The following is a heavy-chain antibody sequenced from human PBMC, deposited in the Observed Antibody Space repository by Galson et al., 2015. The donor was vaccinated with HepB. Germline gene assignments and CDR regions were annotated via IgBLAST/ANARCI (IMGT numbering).Heavy chain of an antibody. CDR1: GFAFSTYT. V-gene: IGHV3-23*01. J-gene: IGHJ5*01. CDR3: AKGGTAYTSSWYDS. Sequence: SLRLSCAASGFAFSTYTMTWVRQAPGKRLEWVASISGSGASSFYADSVQGRFTISRGNSRNTVFLQLNSLRGEDTAVYYCAKGGTAYTSSWYDSWGQGTLLTVSS. CDR2: ISGSGASS. D-gene: IGHD6-13*01.